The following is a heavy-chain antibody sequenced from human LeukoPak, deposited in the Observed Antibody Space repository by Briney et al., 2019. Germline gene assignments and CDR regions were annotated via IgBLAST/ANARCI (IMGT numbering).Heavy chain of an antibody. CDR3: ASRAEGYYDFWSGYFSSYYFDY. CDR2: IFYLGNT. J-gene: IGHJ4*02. CDR1: GGSISSGNYY. Sequence: SETLSLTCTVSGGSISSGNYYWSWIRQPPGKGLEWIGYIFYLGNTYYTPSLRSRVTISVDTSKNQFSLKLSSVTAADTAVYYCASRAEGYYDFWSGYFSSYYFDYWGQGTLVTVSS. V-gene: IGHV4-30-4*01. D-gene: IGHD3-3*01.